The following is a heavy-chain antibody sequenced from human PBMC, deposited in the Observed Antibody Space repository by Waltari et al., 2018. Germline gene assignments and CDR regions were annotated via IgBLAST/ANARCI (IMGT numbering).Heavy chain of an antibody. CDR3: AREPYYYGMDV. CDR1: GGSISSYY. V-gene: IGHV4-59*01. J-gene: IGHJ6*02. CDR2: IYYSGST. Sequence: QVQLQESGPGLVKPSETLSLTCTVSGGSISSYYWSWIRQPPGKGLEWIGYIYYSGSTNYNPSLKSRVTISVDTSKNQFSLKLSSVTAADTAVYYCAREPYYYGMDVWGQGTTVTVSS.